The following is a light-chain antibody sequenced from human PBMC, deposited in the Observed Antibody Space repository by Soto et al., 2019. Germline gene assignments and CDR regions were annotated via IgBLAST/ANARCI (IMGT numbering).Light chain of an antibody. J-gene: IGKJ1*01. CDR3: QQYDSYPWT. CDR1: QSIRSW. V-gene: IGKV1-5*01. CDR2: DAS. Sequence: DIQMTQSPSTLSASVGHRVTITCRASQSIRSWLAWYQQKPGKAPKVLIYDASRLESGVPSRFSGSGSETEFTLTISSLQTDDFATYYCQQYDSYPWTFGRGTKVEIE.